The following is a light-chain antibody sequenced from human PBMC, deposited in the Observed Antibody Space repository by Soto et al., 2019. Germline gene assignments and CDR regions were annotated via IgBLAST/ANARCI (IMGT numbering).Light chain of an antibody. CDR2: GTS. CDR3: QQYGNSPIT. CDR1: QSVSSY. J-gene: IGKJ5*01. V-gene: IGKV3-20*01. Sequence: EIVLTHSPASLSFSPGERATLSFRASQSVSSYLAWFQQKPGQAPRLLIYGTSSRATGIPDRFSGSGSGTDFTLTISRLEPEDFAVYYCQQYGNSPITFGQGTRLEIK.